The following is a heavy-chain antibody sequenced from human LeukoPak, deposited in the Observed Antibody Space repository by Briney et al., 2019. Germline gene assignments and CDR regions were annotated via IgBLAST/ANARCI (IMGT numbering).Heavy chain of an antibody. CDR2: INPSGGST. Sequence: ASVKVSCKASGYTFTSYYMHWVRQAPGQGLEWMGIINPSGGSTSYAQKFQGRVTMTRDMSTSTVYMELSSPRSEDTAVYYCARAETSAMDDYWGQGTLVTVSS. V-gene: IGHV1-46*01. CDR3: ARAETSAMDDY. J-gene: IGHJ4*02. CDR1: GYTFTSYY. D-gene: IGHD5-18*01.